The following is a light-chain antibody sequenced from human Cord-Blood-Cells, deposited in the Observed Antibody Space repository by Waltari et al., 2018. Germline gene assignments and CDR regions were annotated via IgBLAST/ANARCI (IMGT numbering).Light chain of an antibody. CDR3: CSYAGSSTWV. CDR2: EGS. V-gene: IGLV2-23*01. Sequence: HSAPPQPAPVPGSPGQSITTPCPGTSTDVGSYNLVSWYQHHPGKAPKLIIYEGSQRPSGVSNRFAGSKSGNTASLTISGLQAEDEADYYCCSYAGSSTWVFGGGTKLTVL. J-gene: IGLJ3*02. CDR1: STDVGSYNL.